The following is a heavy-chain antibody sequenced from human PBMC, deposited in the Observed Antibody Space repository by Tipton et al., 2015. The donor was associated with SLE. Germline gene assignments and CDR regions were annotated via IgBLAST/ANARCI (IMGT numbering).Heavy chain of an antibody. J-gene: IGHJ5*02. Sequence: LRLSCTVSGVSISSGGHYWSWLRQLPGKGLEWIGYLYYSGSTEYNPSLKSRVTISIDSSKSQLSLNLRSVTAADTAVYYCARDLRAIGDRFDPWGQGALVTVSS. V-gene: IGHV4-31*03. CDR3: ARDLRAIGDRFDP. D-gene: IGHD3-16*01. CDR1: GVSISSGGHY. CDR2: LYYSGST.